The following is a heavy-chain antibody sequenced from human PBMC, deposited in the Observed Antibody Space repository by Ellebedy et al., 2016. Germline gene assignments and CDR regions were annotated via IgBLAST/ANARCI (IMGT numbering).Heavy chain of an antibody. V-gene: IGHV3-11*01. CDR3: ARVLGGRQLVDY. Sequence: GESLKISCAASGFTFSDNYMGWIRQAPGQGLEWVSYINSSSRIPYYGDSVKGRFTISRDNDKSSLYLEMNSLRADDTAVYYCARVLGGRQLVDYWGQGTLVTVSS. CDR1: GFTFSDNY. J-gene: IGHJ4*02. D-gene: IGHD3-16*01. CDR2: INSSSRIP.